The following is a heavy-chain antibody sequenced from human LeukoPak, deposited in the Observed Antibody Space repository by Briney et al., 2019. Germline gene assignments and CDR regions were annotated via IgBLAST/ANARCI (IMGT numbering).Heavy chain of an antibody. CDR1: GFTFSSYS. V-gene: IGHV3-21*01. J-gene: IGHJ4*02. Sequence: GGSLRLSCAASGFTFSSYSMNWVRQAPGKELEWVSSISSSSSYIYYADTVKGRFTISRDNAKNSLYLQMNSLRAEDTAVYYCARDGGDYYDSSGYYYPWYWGQGTLVTVSS. D-gene: IGHD3-22*01. CDR3: ARDGGDYYDSSGYYYPWY. CDR2: ISSSSSYI.